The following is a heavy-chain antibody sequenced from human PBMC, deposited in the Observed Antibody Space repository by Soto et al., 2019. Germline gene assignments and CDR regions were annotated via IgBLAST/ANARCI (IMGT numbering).Heavy chain of an antibody. CDR1: GVTFSSYA. D-gene: IGHD6-13*01. CDR2: ISASGGST. J-gene: IGHJ6*02. V-gene: IGHV3-23*01. CDR3: AKDRRAAAATGGMDV. Sequence: PGGSLRLSCAASGVTFSSYAMSWVRQAPGKGLEWVSGISASGGSTSYADSVKGRFTISRDNFKNTLYVQMNSMRGEDTAVYYCAKDRRAAAATGGMDVWGQGTTGTVAS.